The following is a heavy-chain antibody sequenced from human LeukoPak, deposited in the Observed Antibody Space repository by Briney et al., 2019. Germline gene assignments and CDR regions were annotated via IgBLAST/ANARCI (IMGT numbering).Heavy chain of an antibody. V-gene: IGHV4-30-2*01. Sequence: PSQTLSLTCAVSGGSISSGGYSWSWIRQPPGKGLEWIGYIYHSGSTYYNPSLKSRVTISVDRSKNQFSLKLSSVAAADTAVYYCARAGHCSSTSCYAGGYFDYWGQGTLVTVSS. CDR1: GGSISSGGYS. J-gene: IGHJ4*02. D-gene: IGHD2-2*01. CDR3: ARAGHCSSTSCYAGGYFDY. CDR2: IYHSGST.